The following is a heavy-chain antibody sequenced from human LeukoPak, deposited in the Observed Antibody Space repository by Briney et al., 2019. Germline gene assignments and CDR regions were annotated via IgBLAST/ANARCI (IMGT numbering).Heavy chain of an antibody. Sequence: PGGSLRLSCAASGFTFSSYGMHWVRQAPGKGLEWVAVISYDGSNKYYADSVKGRFTISRDNSKNTLYLQMNSLRAEDTAVYYCAKDSDFWSGYCDYWGQGTLVTVSS. CDR1: GFTFSSYG. D-gene: IGHD3-3*01. V-gene: IGHV3-30*18. CDR3: AKDSDFWSGYCDY. J-gene: IGHJ4*02. CDR2: ISYDGSNK.